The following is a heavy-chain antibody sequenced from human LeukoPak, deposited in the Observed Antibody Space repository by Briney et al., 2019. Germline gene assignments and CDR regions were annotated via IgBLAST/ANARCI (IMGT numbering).Heavy chain of an antibody. D-gene: IGHD2-15*01. CDR1: GGSISSSSYY. CDR2: IYYSGST. V-gene: IGHV4-39*07. Sequence: SETLSLTCTVSGGSISSSSYYWGWIRQPPGKRLEWIGSIYYSGSTNYNPSLKSRVTISVDTSKNQFSLKLSSVTAADTAVYYCAREVAGYFDYWGQGTLVTVSS. CDR3: AREVAGYFDY. J-gene: IGHJ4*02.